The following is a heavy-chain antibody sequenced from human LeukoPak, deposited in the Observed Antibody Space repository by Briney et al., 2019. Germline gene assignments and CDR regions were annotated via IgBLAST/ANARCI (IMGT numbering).Heavy chain of an antibody. V-gene: IGHV1-2*02. CDR2: INPNTGDT. J-gene: IGHJ6*03. D-gene: IGHD4-17*01. CDR1: GYTFTGHY. Sequence: ASVKASCKASGYTFTGHYMSWVRQAPGQGLEWMGWINPNTGDTEYAQMFQGRVTMTRDTSTSTVYMELSSLRSEDTAVYYCARGAATTASTNYYMDVWGKGTTVTISS. CDR3: ARGAATTASTNYYMDV.